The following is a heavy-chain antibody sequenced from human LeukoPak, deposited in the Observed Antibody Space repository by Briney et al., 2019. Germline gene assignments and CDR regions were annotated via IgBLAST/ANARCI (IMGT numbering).Heavy chain of an antibody. CDR1: AYTFSHYG. Sequence: ASVKVSCKASAYTFSHYGISWVRQAPGQGLEWMGWISASNANTNYAQELQGRVTMTTDTSTSTAYMELGSLRSDDTAVYYCARAGATLTRLFDYWGQGTLVTVSS. D-gene: IGHD5-24*01. CDR3: ARAGATLTRLFDY. V-gene: IGHV1-18*01. J-gene: IGHJ4*02. CDR2: ISASNANT.